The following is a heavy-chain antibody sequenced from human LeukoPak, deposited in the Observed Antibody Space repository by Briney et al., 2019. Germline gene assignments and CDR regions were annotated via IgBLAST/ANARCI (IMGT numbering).Heavy chain of an antibody. CDR1: GGSISTYNW. J-gene: IGHJ4*02. CDR3: ARLVVSSWYHEVLLGRDY. CDR2: IFYSGSI. Sequence: SETLSLTCAVSGGSISTYNWWSWVRQPPGKGLEWIGEIFYSGSINYNPSLKSRVTLSLDKSKNQFSLQLSSVTAADTAMYYCARLVVSSWYHEVLLGRDYWGQGTLVTVSS. V-gene: IGHV4-4*02. D-gene: IGHD6-13*01.